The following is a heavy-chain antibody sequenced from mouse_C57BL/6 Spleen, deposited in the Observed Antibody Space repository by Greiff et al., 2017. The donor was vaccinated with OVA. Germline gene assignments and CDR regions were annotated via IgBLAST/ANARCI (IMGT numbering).Heavy chain of an antibody. V-gene: IGHV5-4*03. D-gene: IGHD4-1*01. CDR2: ISDGGSYT. Sequence: DVKLVESGGGLVKPGGSLKLSCAASGFTFSSYAMSWVRQTPEKRLEWVATISDGGSYTYYPDNVKGRFTISRDNAKNNLYLQMSHLKSEDTAMYYCARGGITGTFDYWGQGTTLTVSS. CDR1: GFTFSSYA. CDR3: ARGGITGTFDY. J-gene: IGHJ2*01.